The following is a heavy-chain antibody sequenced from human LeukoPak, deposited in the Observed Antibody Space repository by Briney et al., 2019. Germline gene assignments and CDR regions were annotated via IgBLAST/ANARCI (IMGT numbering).Heavy chain of an antibody. J-gene: IGHJ6*02. Sequence: GRSLRLSCAASGFTFSSYAMHRVRQAPGKGLEWVAVISYDGSNKYYADSVKGRFTISRDNSKNTLYLQMNSLRAEDTAVYYCARGGQWFGPEGGYYYYGMDVWGQGTTVTVSS. CDR2: ISYDGSNK. V-gene: IGHV3-30-3*01. D-gene: IGHD3-10*01. CDR3: ARGGQWFGPEGGYYYYGMDV. CDR1: GFTFSSYA.